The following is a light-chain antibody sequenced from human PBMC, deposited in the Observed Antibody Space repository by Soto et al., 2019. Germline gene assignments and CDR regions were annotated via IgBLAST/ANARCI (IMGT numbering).Light chain of an antibody. CDR1: ETVNSNY. V-gene: IGKV3-20*01. J-gene: IGKJ1*01. Sequence: DIVLTQSPCTLSLSPGERATLSCRASETVNSNYLAWYQQKRGQAPRLLIYGASRRATGIPDRFSGSGSGTDFTLTISRLEPEDFAVYYCQQYGSSGTFGQGTKVDIK. CDR3: QQYGSSGT. CDR2: GAS.